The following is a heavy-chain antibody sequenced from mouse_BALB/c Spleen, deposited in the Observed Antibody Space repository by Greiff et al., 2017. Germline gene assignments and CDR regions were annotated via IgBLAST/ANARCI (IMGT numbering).Heavy chain of an antibody. J-gene: IGHJ4*01. CDR2: ISSGSSTI. CDR1: GFTFSSFG. D-gene: IGHD1-2*01. V-gene: IGHV5-17*02. Sequence: EVQVVESGGGLVQPGGSRKLSCAASGFTFSSFGMHWVRQAPEKGLEWVAYISSGSSTIYYADTVKGRFTISRDNPKNTLFLQMTSLRSEDTAMYYCARCYYGYCTDYWGQGTSVTVSS. CDR3: ARCYYGYCTDY.